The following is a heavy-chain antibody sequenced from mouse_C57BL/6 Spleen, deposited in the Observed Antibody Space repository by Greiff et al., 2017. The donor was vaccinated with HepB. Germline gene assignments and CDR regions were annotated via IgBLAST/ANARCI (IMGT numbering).Heavy chain of an antibody. V-gene: IGHV1-26*01. CDR3: ADSNFAY. CDR2: INPNNGGT. D-gene: IGHD2-5*01. Sequence: EVQLQQSGPELVKPGASVKISCKASGYTFTDYYMNWVKQSHGKSLEWIGDINPNNGGTSYNQKFKGKATLTVDKSSSTAYMELRSLTSEDSAVYYCADSNFAYWGQGTLVTVSA. CDR1: GYTFTDYY. J-gene: IGHJ3*01.